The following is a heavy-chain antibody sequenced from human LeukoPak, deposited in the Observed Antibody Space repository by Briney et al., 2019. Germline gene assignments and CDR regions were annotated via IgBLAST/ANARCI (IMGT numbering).Heavy chain of an antibody. Sequence: PGGSLRLSCAASGFTFSSYAMSWIRQAPGKGLEWVSAISGSGGSTYYADSVKGRFAISRDNSKNTLYLQMNSLRAEDTAVYYCAKEQRVLLWFGGNWFDPWGQGTLVTVSS. CDR3: AKEQRVLLWFGGNWFDP. V-gene: IGHV3-23*01. CDR2: ISGSGGST. J-gene: IGHJ5*02. D-gene: IGHD3-10*01. CDR1: GFTFSSYA.